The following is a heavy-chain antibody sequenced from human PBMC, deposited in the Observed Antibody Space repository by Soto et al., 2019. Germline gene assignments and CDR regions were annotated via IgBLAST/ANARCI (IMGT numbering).Heavy chain of an antibody. CDR2: IYPGDSDT. Sequence: ECLKISCKGSGFSFTVYWIAWVRQMPGKGLEWMGIIYPGDSDTRYSPSFQGQVTISADKSISTAYLQWSSLKASDTAMYYCARLYDSSGYPFDYWGQGTLVTVSS. CDR1: GFSFTVYW. J-gene: IGHJ4*02. D-gene: IGHD3-22*01. CDR3: ARLYDSSGYPFDY. V-gene: IGHV5-51*01.